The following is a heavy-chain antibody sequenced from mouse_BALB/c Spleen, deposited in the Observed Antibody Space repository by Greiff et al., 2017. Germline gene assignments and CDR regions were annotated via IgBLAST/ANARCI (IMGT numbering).Heavy chain of an antibody. CDR2: INSNGGST. CDR3: ARAYDYSFAY. J-gene: IGHJ3*01. Sequence: EVNLVESGGGLVQPGGSLKLSCAASGFTFSSYGMSWVRQTPDKRLELVATINSNGGSTYYPDSVKGRFTISRDNAKNTLYLQMSSLKSEDTAMYYCARAYDYSFAYWGQGTLVTVSA. CDR1: GFTFSSYG. V-gene: IGHV5-6-3*01. D-gene: IGHD2-4*01.